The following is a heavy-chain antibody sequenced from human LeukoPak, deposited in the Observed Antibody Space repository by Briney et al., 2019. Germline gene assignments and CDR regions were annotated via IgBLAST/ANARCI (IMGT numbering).Heavy chain of an antibody. CDR2: IYYTGST. V-gene: IGHV4-39*01. Sequence: SETLSLTCTVSGGSISSNSYYWGWIRQPPGKGLEWIGSIYYTGSTYYNPSLKSRVTISVDTSKNQFSLKLSSVTAADTAVYYCARHVRRYYGSGSYHKADKFDYWGQGTLVTVSS. CDR1: GGSISSNSYY. D-gene: IGHD3-10*01. J-gene: IGHJ4*02. CDR3: ARHVRRYYGSGSYHKADKFDY.